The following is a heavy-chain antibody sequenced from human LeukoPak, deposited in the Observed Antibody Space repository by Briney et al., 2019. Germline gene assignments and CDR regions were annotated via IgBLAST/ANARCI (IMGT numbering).Heavy chain of an antibody. CDR2: IIPIFGTA. V-gene: IGHV1-69*13. Sequence: ASVKVSCKASGGTFSSYAISWVRQAPGQGLEWMGGIIPIFGTANYAQKFQGRVTITADESTSTAYMELSSLRSEDTAVYYCARNRIAAAGTEAFDIWGQGTMVTVSS. J-gene: IGHJ3*02. D-gene: IGHD6-13*01. CDR1: GGTFSSYA. CDR3: ARNRIAAAGTEAFDI.